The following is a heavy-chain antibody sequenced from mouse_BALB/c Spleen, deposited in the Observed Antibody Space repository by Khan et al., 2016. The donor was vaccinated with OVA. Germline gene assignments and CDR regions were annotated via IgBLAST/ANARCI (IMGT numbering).Heavy chain of an antibody. CDR3: ARSNSDWYFDV. Sequence: QIQLVQSGPELKKPGETVKISCKASGYTFTNYGMNWVKQAPGKGLKWMGWINTYTGEPTYADDFKGRSAFSLETSASTAYLQIKNLKNEDTATDFCARSNSDWYFDVWGAGTTVTVSS. CDR1: GYTFTNYG. CDR2: INTYTGEP. D-gene: IGHD4-1*02. J-gene: IGHJ1*01. V-gene: IGHV9-3-1*01.